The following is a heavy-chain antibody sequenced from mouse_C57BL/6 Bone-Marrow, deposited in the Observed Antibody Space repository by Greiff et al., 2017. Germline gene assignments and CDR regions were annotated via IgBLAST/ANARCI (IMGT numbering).Heavy chain of an antibody. CDR2: IDPENGDT. V-gene: IGHV14-4*01. CDR1: GFNIKDDY. Sequence: VQLQQSGAELVRPGASVKLSCTASGFNIKDDYMHWVKQRPEQGLEWIGWIDPENGDTEDASKFQGKATITADPSSNTAYLQLSSLTSEDTAVYYCTTATVVPYWYFDVWGTGTTVTVSS. J-gene: IGHJ1*03. D-gene: IGHD1-1*01. CDR3: TTATVVPYWYFDV.